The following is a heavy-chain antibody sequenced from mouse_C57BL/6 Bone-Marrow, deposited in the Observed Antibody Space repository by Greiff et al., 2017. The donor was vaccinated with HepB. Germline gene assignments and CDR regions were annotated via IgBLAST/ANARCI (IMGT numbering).Heavy chain of an antibody. D-gene: IGHD2-3*01. J-gene: IGHJ4*01. Sequence: EVQLQQSVAELVRPGASVKLSCTASGFNIKNTYMHWVKQRPEQGLEWIGRIDPANGNTKYAPKFQGKATITADTSSNTAYLQLSSLTSEDTAIYYCARSCYDGYPHYYAMDYWGQGTSVTVSS. CDR2: IDPANGNT. V-gene: IGHV14-3*01. CDR3: ARSCYDGYPHYYAMDY. CDR1: GFNIKNTY.